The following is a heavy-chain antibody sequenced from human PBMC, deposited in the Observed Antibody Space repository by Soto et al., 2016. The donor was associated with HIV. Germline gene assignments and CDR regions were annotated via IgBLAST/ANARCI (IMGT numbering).Heavy chain of an antibody. J-gene: IGHJ6*03. CDR1: EFTFSDYY. V-gene: IGHV3-11*04. CDR3: ARIATRFSYYYYYMDV. CDR2: ISGLANTI. Sequence: QVQLVESGGGLVKPGGSLRLSCAASEFTFSDYYMSWIRQAPGKGLEWVSFISGLANTIYYADSVKGRFTVSRDNPKNSLYLQMNSLRVEDTAVYYCARIATRFSYYYYYMDVWGKGTTVTVSS. D-gene: IGHD2-21*01.